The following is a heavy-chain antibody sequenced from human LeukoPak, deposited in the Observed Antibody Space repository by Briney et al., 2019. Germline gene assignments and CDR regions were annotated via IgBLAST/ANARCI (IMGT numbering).Heavy chain of an antibody. CDR2: IRYDGSNK. V-gene: IGHV3-30*02. J-gene: IGHJ6*03. CDR1: GFTFSSYG. D-gene: IGHD6-13*01. CDR3: AKDPPSSSYYYYYMDV. Sequence: GGSLRLSCAASGFTFSSYGMHWVRQAPGKGLEWVAFIRYDGSNKYYADSVKGRFTISRDNSKNTLYLQMNSLRAEDTAVYYCAKDPPSSSYYYYYMDVWGKGTTVTVSS.